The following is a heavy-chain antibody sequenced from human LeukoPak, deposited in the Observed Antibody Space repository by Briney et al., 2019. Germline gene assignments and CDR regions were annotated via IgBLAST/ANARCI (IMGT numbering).Heavy chain of an antibody. V-gene: IGHV3-74*01. Sequence: GGSLRLSCAASGFSFSKYWMHWVRQTPGEGLVWVSRIKEDGTYTSYADSVKGRFTISRDNSKNTLYLQMNSLRAEDTAVYYCARSALVYYFDYWGQGTLVTVSS. D-gene: IGHD5/OR15-5a*01. CDR1: GFSFSKYW. CDR2: IKEDGTYT. CDR3: ARSALVYYFDY. J-gene: IGHJ4*02.